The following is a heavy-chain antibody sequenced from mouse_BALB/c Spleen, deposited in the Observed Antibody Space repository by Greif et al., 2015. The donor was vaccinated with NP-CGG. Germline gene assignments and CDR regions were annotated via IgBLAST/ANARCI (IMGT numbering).Heavy chain of an antibody. D-gene: IGHD4-1*01. J-gene: IGHJ4*01. CDR1: GYTFTDYY. CDR2: IYPGSGNT. CDR3: ARRTGTEAMDY. Sequence: QVQLQQSGPELVKPGASVKISCKASGYTFTDYYINWAKQKPGQGLEWIGWIYPGSGNTKYNEKFKGKATLTVDTSSSTAYMQFSSLTSEDTAVYFCARRTGTEAMDYWGQGTSVTVSS. V-gene: IGHV1-84*02.